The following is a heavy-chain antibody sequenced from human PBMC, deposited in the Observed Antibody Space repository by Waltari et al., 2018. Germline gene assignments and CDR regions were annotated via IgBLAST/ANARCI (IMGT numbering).Heavy chain of an antibody. CDR3: ARQRDGYNHDAFDI. CDR1: GGTFSSYA. D-gene: IGHD5-12*01. CDR2: IIPIFGTA. J-gene: IGHJ3*02. V-gene: IGHV1-69*14. Sequence: QVQLVQSGAEEKKPGSSVKVSCKASGGTFSSYAISWVRQAPGQGLEWMGGIIPIFGTANYAQKCQGRVTITADKSTSTAYMELSSLRSEDTAVYYCARQRDGYNHDAFDIWGQGTMVTVSS.